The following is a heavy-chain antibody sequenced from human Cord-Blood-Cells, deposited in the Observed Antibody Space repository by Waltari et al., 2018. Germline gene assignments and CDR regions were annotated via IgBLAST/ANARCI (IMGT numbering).Heavy chain of an antibody. D-gene: IGHD1-26*01. Sequence: QVQLQESGPGLVKPSQTLSITCTVSGVSISSGGYYWSWIRQHPGKGLEWIGYIYYSGSTHETPSLKSRVTISVDTSKNQFSLKLSSVTAVDTAVYYCARDSRRGATDYWGQGTLVTVSS. CDR1: GVSISSGGYY. CDR3: ARDSRRGATDY. CDR2: IYYSGST. J-gene: IGHJ4*02. V-gene: IGHV4-31*03.